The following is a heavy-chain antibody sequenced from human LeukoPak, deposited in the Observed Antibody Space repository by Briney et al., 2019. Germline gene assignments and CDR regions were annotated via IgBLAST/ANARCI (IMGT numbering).Heavy chain of an antibody. V-gene: IGHV3-23*01. CDR2: ISGSGGGT. CDR3: AKTTTGYSSGRYPGWPVDY. D-gene: IGHD6-19*01. Sequence: GGSLRLSCAASGFTFSSYAMSWVRQAPGKGLEWVSAISGSGGGTYYADSVEGRFTISRDNSKNTLYLQMNSLSTEDTAVYYCAKTTTGYSSGRYPGWPVDYWGQGTLVTVSS. CDR1: GFTFSSYA. J-gene: IGHJ4*02.